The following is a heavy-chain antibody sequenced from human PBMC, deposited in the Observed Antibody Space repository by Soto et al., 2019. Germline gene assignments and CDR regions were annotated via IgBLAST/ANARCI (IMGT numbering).Heavy chain of an antibody. V-gene: IGHV3-15*01. D-gene: IGHD3-3*01. CDR2: IKSKTDGGTT. CDR1: GFTFSNAW. CDR3: TTTYWYYDFWSGSALDPKPYGMDV. Sequence: GGSLRLSCAASGFTFSNAWMSWVRQAPGKGLEWVGRIKSKTDGGTTDYAAPVKGRFTISRDDSKNTLYLQMNSLKTEDTAVYYCTTTYWYYDFWSGSALDPKPYGMDVWGQGTTVTVSS. J-gene: IGHJ6*02.